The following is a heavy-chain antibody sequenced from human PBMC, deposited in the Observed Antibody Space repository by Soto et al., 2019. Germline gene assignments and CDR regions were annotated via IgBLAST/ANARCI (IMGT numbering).Heavy chain of an antibody. CDR1: GFSLSTSGVG. CDR2: IYWDDDK. J-gene: IGHJ3*02. D-gene: IGHD4-17*01. V-gene: IGHV2-5*02. CDR3: AHTGSMTTVTKGAFDI. Sequence: QITLKESGPTLVKPTQTLTLTCTFPGFSLSTSGVGVGWIRQPPGQALQWLALIYWDDDKRYSPSLRSTLTITKDTSKNQVVLTMTNMDPVDTATYYCAHTGSMTTVTKGAFDIWGQGTMVTVSS.